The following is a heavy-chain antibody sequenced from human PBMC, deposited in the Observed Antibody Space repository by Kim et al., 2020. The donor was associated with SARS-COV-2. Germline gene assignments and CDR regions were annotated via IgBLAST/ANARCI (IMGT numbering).Heavy chain of an antibody. D-gene: IGHD2-15*01. V-gene: IGHV1-46*01. CDR2: INPSGGST. CDR3: ARDLVGCSGGSCYFRMDV. CDR1: GYTFTSYY. Sequence: ASVKVSCKASGYTFTSYYMHWVRQAPGQGLEWMGIINPSGGSTSYAQKFQGRGTMTRDTSTSTVYMELSSLRSEDTAVYYCARDLVGCSGGSCYFRMDVWGRGTTVTVSS. J-gene: IGHJ6*02.